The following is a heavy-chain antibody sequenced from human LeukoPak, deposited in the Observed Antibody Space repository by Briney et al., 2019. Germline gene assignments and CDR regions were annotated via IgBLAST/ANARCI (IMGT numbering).Heavy chain of an antibody. CDR3: VRDVTTVLDY. CDR2: INIDESIT. CDR1: GFTFSGYW. J-gene: IGHJ4*02. Sequence: PGGSLRLSCAASGFTFSGYWMHWVRQAPGKGLVWVSRINIDESITTYADSVKGRFTIPRDNAKNTLYLQMDSLRAEDTAVYYCVRDVTTVLDYWGQGTLVTVSS. V-gene: IGHV3-74*01. D-gene: IGHD4-17*01.